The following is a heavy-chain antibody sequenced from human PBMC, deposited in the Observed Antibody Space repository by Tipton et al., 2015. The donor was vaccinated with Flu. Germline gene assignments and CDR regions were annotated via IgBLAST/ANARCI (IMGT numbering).Heavy chain of an antibody. J-gene: IGHJ4*02. V-gene: IGHV4-39*07. CDR2: IFYTGIT. Sequence: TLSLTCTVSTGSIKSGSSYWAWIRQSPGKGLEWIGSIFYTGITYYTPSLKSRVSISVDTSKNQFSLRLSSVTAADTAIYYCARETVQGTTTTVENWGQGTMV. CDR3: ARETVQGTTTTVEN. CDR1: TGSIKSGSSY. D-gene: IGHD1-26*01.